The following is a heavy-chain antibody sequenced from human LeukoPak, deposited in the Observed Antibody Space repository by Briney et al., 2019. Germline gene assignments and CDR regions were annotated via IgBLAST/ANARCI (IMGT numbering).Heavy chain of an antibody. CDR1: GYTFTSYG. CDR2: ISAYNGNT. V-gene: IGHV1-18*01. Sequence: GASVKVSCKASGYTFTSYGISWVRQAPGQGLEWMGWISAYNGNTNYAQKLQGRVTMTTDTSTSTAYMELRSLRSDDTAVYYCARGSVDIVATSDSLIDYWGQGALVTVSS. J-gene: IGHJ4*02. CDR3: ARGSVDIVATSDSLIDY. D-gene: IGHD5-12*01.